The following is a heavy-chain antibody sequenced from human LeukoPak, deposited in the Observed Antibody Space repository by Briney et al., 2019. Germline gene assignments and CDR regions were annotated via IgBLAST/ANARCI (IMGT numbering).Heavy chain of an antibody. Sequence: GGSLRLSCSASGFTFSTYAINWVRQAPGKGLEWVSAISAGGDSTLYADSVKGRFTISRDNSRNTLYLQMSNLRVEDTALYYCARWVYYYDFWGQGTLLIVSS. D-gene: IGHD5-24*01. CDR2: ISAGGDST. CDR3: ARWVYYYDF. CDR1: GFTFSTYA. V-gene: IGHV3-23*01. J-gene: IGHJ4*02.